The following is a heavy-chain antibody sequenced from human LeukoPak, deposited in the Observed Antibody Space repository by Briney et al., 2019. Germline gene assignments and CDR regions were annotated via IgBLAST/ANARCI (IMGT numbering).Heavy chain of an antibody. D-gene: IGHD6-13*01. Sequence: PGGSLRLSCAASGFTFSSYSMNWVRQAPGKGLEWVSSISSSSSNIYYADSVKGRFTISRDNAKNSLYLQMNSLRAEDTAVYYCAIDLSSSWYPGWFDPWGQGTLVTVSS. CDR1: GFTFSSYS. CDR3: AIDLSSSWYPGWFDP. J-gene: IGHJ5*02. CDR2: ISSSSSNI. V-gene: IGHV3-21*01.